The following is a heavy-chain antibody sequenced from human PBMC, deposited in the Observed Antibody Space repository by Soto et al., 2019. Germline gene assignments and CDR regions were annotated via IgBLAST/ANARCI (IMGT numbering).Heavy chain of an antibody. J-gene: IGHJ6*02. CDR1: GGTFSSYA. V-gene: IGHV1-69*13. CDR2: IIPIFGTA. CDR3: ARELLVGATRSDYYYGMDV. Sequence: SVKVSCKASGGTFSSYAISWVRQAPGQGLEWMGGIIPIFGTANYAQKFQGRVTITADESTSTAYMELSSLRSEDTAVYYCARELLVGATRSDYYYGMDVWAQGTTVTVSS. D-gene: IGHD1-26*01.